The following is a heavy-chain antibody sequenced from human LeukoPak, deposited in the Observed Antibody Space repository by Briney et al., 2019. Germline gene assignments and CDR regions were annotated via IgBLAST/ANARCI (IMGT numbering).Heavy chain of an antibody. CDR2: INPSGGST. CDR1: GYTFTSYY. V-gene: IGHV1-46*01. Sequence: ASVKVSCKASGYTFTSYYMHWVRQAPGQGLEWMGIINPSGGSTSYAQKFQGRVTMTRDTSTSTVYMELSGLRSEDTAVYYCARDQPAAAISDYWGQGTLVTVSS. J-gene: IGHJ4*02. CDR3: ARDQPAAAISDY. D-gene: IGHD2-2*01.